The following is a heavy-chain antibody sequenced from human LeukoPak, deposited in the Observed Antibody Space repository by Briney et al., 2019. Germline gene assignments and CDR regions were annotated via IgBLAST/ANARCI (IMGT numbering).Heavy chain of an antibody. D-gene: IGHD2-21*02. V-gene: IGHV3-23*01. Sequence: GGSLRLSCAASGLTFRTYPMSWVRQAPGKGLEWVSAINGPGVTTHYADSVKGRFTISRDNAKNSLYLQMNSLRAEDTAVYYCARAVTGAPGYWGQGTLVTVSS. J-gene: IGHJ4*02. CDR1: GLTFRTYP. CDR2: INGPGVTT. CDR3: ARAVTGAPGY.